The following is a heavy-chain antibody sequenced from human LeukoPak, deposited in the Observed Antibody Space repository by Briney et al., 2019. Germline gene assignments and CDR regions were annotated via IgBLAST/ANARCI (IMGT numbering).Heavy chain of an antibody. D-gene: IGHD3-3*01. V-gene: IGHV3-23*01. CDR1: GFTFSSYA. CDR2: ISGSGGST. Sequence: GGSLRLSCAASGFTFSSYAMSWVRQAPGKGLEWVSAISGSGGSTYYADSVKGRFTISRDNSKNTLYLQMNSLRAEDTAVYYCACLYYDFWSGYPEYFQHWGQGTLVTVSS. CDR3: ACLYYDFWSGYPEYFQH. J-gene: IGHJ1*01.